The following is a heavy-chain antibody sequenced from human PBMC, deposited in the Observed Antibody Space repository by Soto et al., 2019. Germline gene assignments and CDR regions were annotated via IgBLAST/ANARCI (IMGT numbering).Heavy chain of an antibody. CDR1: GGSISSSSYY. CDR3: ASGRNFYGDYGGVDY. Sequence: SETLSLTCTVSGGSISSSSYYWGWIRQPPGKGLEWIGSIYYSGSTYYNPSLKSRVTISVDTSKNQFSLKLSSVTAADTAVYYCASGRNFYGDYGGVDYWGQGTLVTVPS. CDR2: IYYSGST. J-gene: IGHJ4*02. D-gene: IGHD4-17*01. V-gene: IGHV4-39*01.